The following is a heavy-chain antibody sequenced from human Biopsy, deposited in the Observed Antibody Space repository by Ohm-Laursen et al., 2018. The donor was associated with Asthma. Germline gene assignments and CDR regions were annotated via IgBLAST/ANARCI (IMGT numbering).Heavy chain of an antibody. CDR1: GASIKTDDHY. D-gene: IGHD6-19*01. CDR2: IHYSGST. CDR3: ARSSVAAFSNWFDP. Sequence: SDTLSLTCTVSGASIKTDDHYWSWLRQPPGKGLEWFGFIHYSGSTSYNKSLKGGVTISVDTSKNQFSLNLRSVTAADTAVYYCARSSVAAFSNWFDPWGQGTLVSVSS. V-gene: IGHV4-30-4*02. J-gene: IGHJ5*02.